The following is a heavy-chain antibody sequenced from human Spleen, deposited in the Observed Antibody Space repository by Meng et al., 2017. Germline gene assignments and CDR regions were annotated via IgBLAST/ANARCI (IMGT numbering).Heavy chain of an antibody. CDR2: IYNSGST. Sequence: QRQQEERSTRVVAPARTLAVTDAVRGGSSRGGDLWGWVRQPPGKGLEWIGEIYNSGSTNYNPSLKSRVTISVDKSKNQFSLKLSSVTAADTAVYYCARGGRSGWTRRYFDLWGRGTLVTVSS. J-gene: IGHJ2*01. D-gene: IGHD6-19*01. CDR1: GGSSRGGDL. CDR3: ARGGRSGWTRRYFDL. V-gene: IGHV4-4*02.